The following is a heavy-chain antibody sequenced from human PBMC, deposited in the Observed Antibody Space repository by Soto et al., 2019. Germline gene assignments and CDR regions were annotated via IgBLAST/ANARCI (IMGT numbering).Heavy chain of an antibody. V-gene: IGHV4-39*07. CDR2: FHSSGNT. CDR1: GASIRSSGDY. D-gene: IGHD1-20*01. CDR3: ATYNYNAFLDL. J-gene: IGHJ5*02. Sequence: SETLSLTCTVSGASIRSSGDYWAWIRQSPGKGLEWIGSFHSSGNTYYNPSFNNRVTISVDTSENQFSLNMISVSAAGTAVYYCATYNYNAFLDLWGRGTLVTVSS.